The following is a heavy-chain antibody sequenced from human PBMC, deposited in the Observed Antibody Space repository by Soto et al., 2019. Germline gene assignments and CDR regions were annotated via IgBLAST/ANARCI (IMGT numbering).Heavy chain of an antibody. CDR2: IIPIFGTA. Sequence: SVTVSCTASGSTFTSYGISWVRQAPGQGLEWMGGIIPIFGTANYAQKFQGRVTITADESTSTAYMELSSLRSEDTAVYYCARALRIAAAGTRYYYYYYGMDVWGQGTTVTVSS. D-gene: IGHD6-13*01. V-gene: IGHV1-69*01. CDR1: GSTFTSYG. J-gene: IGHJ6*02. CDR3: ARALRIAAAGTRYYYYYYGMDV.